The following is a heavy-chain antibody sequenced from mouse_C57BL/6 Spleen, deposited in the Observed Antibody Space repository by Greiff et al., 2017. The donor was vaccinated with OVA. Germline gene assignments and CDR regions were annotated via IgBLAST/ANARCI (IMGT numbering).Heavy chain of an antibody. V-gene: IGHV1-50*01. CDR3: DLKEGDD. CDR2: IDPSDSYT. CDR1: GYTFTSYW. Sequence: QVQLKQPGAELVKPGDSVKLSCKASGYTFTSYWMQWVKQRPGQGLEWIGEIDPSDSYTNYTQKFNGKSTLTVDTSSSTTYMQVSSLTSEDSAVYYCDLKEGDDWGKGTTLTASS. J-gene: IGHJ2*01.